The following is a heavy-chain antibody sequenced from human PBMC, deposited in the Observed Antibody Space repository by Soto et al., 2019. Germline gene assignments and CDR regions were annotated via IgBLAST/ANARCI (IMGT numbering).Heavy chain of an antibody. CDR2: ISSSSSYI. Sequence: GGSLRLSCAASGFTFSSYSMNWVRQAPGKGLEWVSSISSSSSYIYYADSVKGRFTISRDNAKNSLYLQMNSLRAEDTAVYYCARDTYLMEVVVAAKTPYYYYGMDVWGQGTTVTVSS. V-gene: IGHV3-21*01. D-gene: IGHD2-15*01. J-gene: IGHJ6*02. CDR3: ARDTYLMEVVVAAKTPYYYYGMDV. CDR1: GFTFSSYS.